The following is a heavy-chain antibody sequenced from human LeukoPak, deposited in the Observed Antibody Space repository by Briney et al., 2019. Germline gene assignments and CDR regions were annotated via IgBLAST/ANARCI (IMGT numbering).Heavy chain of an antibody. CDR3: ASVQTVTRPFDY. D-gene: IGHD4-17*01. Sequence: KTSETLSLTCTVSGGSISSSSYYWGWIRQPPGKGLEWIGNAYYSGSAYYNPSLKSRVTISVDTSKNQFSLKLSSVAAADTAVYYCASVQTVTRPFDYWGQGTLVIVSS. CDR2: AYYSGSA. V-gene: IGHV4-39*07. J-gene: IGHJ4*02. CDR1: GGSISSSSYY.